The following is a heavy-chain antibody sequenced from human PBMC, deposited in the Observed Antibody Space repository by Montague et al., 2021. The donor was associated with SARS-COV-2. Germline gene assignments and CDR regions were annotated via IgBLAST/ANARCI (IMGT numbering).Heavy chain of an antibody. CDR3: ARDPRYSLSWSFDY. CDR2: KYYRSKWNY. V-gene: IGHV6-1*01. D-gene: IGHD6-13*01. J-gene: IGHJ4*02. CDR1: GDSVSRTTDA. Sequence: CAISGDSVSRTTDAGTWSRKSRPNAIERLGWKYYRSKWNYDYAVSVKSRMTISPDTSKNQFSLQLSSVTPEDRAVYYCARDPRYSLSWSFDYWGQGTLVTVSS.